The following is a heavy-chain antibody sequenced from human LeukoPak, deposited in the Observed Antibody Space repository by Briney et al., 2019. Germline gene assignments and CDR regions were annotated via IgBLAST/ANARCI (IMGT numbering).Heavy chain of an antibody. D-gene: IGHD2-2*01. CDR1: GYSISSGYY. J-gene: IGHJ4*02. CDR3: ARHRGLGSTSCRFDY. CDR2: IYHSGST. V-gene: IGHV4-38-2*01. Sequence: PSETLSLTCAVSGYSISSGYYWGWIRQPPGKGLEWIGSIYHSGSTYYNPSLKSRVTISVDTSKNQFSLKLSSVTAADRAVYYCARHRGLGSTSCRFDYWGQGTLVTVSS.